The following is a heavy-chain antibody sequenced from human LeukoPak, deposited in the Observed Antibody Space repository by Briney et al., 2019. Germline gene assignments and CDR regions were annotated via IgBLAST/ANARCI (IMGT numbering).Heavy chain of an antibody. J-gene: IGHJ3*02. V-gene: IGHV4-61*02. CDR1: GGSISSGSYY. CDR3: ARESTYYDFWSGYYSYAFDI. D-gene: IGHD3-3*01. CDR2: IYTSGST. Sequence: PSETLSLSCTVSGGSISSGSYYWSWIRQPAGKGLEWIGRIYTSGSTNYNPSLKSRVTISVDTSKNQFSLKLSSVTAADTAVYYCARESTYYDFWSGYYSYAFDIWGQGTMVTVSS.